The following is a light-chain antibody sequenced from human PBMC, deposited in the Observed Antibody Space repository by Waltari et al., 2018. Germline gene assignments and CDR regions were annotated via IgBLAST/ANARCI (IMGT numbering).Light chain of an antibody. V-gene: IGLV2-8*01. CDR1: SIDVGGYTA. Sequence: QSALTQPPSASGSPGQSVPTSCTGTSIDVGGYTAFSWYQQHPPKTPKFTIYEVSKRPSGVPDRFSGSKSGNTASLTVSGLQAEDEADYYCSSYAGSNNLGVFGTGTKVTVL. CDR2: EVS. J-gene: IGLJ1*01. CDR3: SSYAGSNNLGV.